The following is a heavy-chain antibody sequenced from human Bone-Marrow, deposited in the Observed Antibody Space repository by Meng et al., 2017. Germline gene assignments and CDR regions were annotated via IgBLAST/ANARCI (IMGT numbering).Heavy chain of an antibody. CDR3: ARGSWLQLWLQDY. V-gene: IGHV4-34*01. J-gene: IGHJ4*02. D-gene: IGHD5-18*01. Sequence: QLQLWGAGLLKPSETLSLTCAVYGGSFSGYYWSWIRQPPGKGLEWIGEINHSGSTNYNPSLKSRVTISVDTSKNQFSLKLSSVTAADTAVYYCARGSWLQLWLQDYWGQGTLVTVSS. CDR1: GGSFSGYY. CDR2: INHSGST.